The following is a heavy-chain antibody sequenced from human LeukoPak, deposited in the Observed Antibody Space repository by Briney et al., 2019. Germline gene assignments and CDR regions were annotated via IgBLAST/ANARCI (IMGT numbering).Heavy chain of an antibody. V-gene: IGHV4-59*01. CDR1: GGSISSYY. Sequence: SETLSLTCTVSGGSISSYYWSWLRQSPGQGLEWIGYIKDSGTTNYNPSLKSRVAISVDTSNTQLSLHLNSVTAADTAVYYCARGAGWYEFWGQGTLVTVSS. CDR2: IKDSGTT. J-gene: IGHJ5*01. CDR3: ARGAGWYEF.